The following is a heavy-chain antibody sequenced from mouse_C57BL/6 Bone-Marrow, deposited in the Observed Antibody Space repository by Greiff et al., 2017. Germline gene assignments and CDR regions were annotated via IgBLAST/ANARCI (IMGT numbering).Heavy chain of an antibody. CDR3: AGDGDDNWYFAV. J-gene: IGHJ1*03. V-gene: IGHV3-6*01. Sequence: VQLQQSGPGLVKPSPSLSLTCSVTGYSITSGYYWNWIRQSPGNKLECMGYLRYDGSNNYNASLKNRTSITPDTSTNQSFLKLNSLTAEDTATYDCAGDGDDNWYFAVWGTGTTVTVSA. CDR2: LRYDGSN. CDR1: GYSITSGYY.